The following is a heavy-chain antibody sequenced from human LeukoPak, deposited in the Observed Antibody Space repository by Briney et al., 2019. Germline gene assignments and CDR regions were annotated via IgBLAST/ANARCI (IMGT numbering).Heavy chain of an antibody. CDR2: FDPEDGET. D-gene: IGHD3-10*01. V-gene: IGHV1-24*01. Sequence: GASVKVSCKVSGYTLTELSMHWVRQAPGKGLEWMGGFDPEDGETIYAQKFQGRVTMTEDTSTDTAYMELSSLRSEDTAVYYCARGAVRFEQPDYYYYMDVWGKGTTVTVSS. J-gene: IGHJ6*03. CDR3: ARGAVRFEQPDYYYYMDV. CDR1: GYTLTELS.